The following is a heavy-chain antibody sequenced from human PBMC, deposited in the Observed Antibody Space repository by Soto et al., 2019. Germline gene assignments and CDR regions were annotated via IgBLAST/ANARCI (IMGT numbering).Heavy chain of an antibody. CDR2: ISAYNGNT. Sequence: QVQLVQSGAAVKKPGASVKVSCKASGYTFTSYGISWVRQAPGQGLEWMGWISAYNGNTNYAQKLQGRVTMTTDTSTSTAYMELRSLRSDDTAVYYCARDYQTLNYYDSSGYYGWFDPWGQGTLVTVSS. D-gene: IGHD3-22*01. J-gene: IGHJ5*02. CDR1: GYTFTSYG. CDR3: ARDYQTLNYYDSSGYYGWFDP. V-gene: IGHV1-18*01.